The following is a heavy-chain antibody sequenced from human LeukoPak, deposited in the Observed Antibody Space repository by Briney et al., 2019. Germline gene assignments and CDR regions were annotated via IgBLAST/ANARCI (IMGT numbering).Heavy chain of an antibody. CDR1: GGSISSYY. CDR3: ARVIHGGRLDY. J-gene: IGHJ4*02. Sequence: SEPLSLTCTVSGGSISSYYWSWIRQPPGKGLEWIGYIYYSGSTNYNPSLKSRVTISVDTSKNQFSLKLSSVTAADTAVYYCARVIHGGRLDYWGQGTLVTVSS. CDR2: IYYSGST. D-gene: IGHD2-15*01. V-gene: IGHV4-59*01.